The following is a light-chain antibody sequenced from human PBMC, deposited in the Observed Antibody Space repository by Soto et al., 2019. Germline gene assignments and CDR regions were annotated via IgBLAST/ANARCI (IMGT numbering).Light chain of an antibody. CDR1: SSNIGSNT. Sequence: QSVLTQPPSASGTPGQRVTISCSGSSSNIGSNTVNWYQQLPGTAPKLLIYSNNQRPSGVPDRFSGSKSGTSASLAISGLQSEDEAEYYCAAWDDSLKGVFGGGTKLTLL. CDR3: AAWDDSLKGV. CDR2: SNN. J-gene: IGLJ2*01. V-gene: IGLV1-44*01.